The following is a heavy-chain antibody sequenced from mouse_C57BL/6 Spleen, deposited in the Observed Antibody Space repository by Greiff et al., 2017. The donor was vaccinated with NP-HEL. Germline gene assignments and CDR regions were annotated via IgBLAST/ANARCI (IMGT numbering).Heavy chain of an antibody. D-gene: IGHD1-1*01. CDR3: ARSGYYGSSNYAMDY. Sequence: VHVKQSVAELVRPGASVKLSCTASGFNIKNTYMHWVKQRPEQGLEWIGRIDPANGNTKYAPKFQGKATITADTSSNTAYLQLSSLTSEDTAIYYCARSGYYGSSNYAMDYWGQGTSVTVSS. CDR2: IDPANGNT. J-gene: IGHJ4*01. CDR1: GFNIKNTY. V-gene: IGHV14-3*01.